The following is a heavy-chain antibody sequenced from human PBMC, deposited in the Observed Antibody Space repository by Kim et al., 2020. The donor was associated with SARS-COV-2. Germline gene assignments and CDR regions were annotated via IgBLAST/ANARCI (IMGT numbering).Heavy chain of an antibody. D-gene: IGHD3-22*01. CDR3: ARVVSDSSGYYFPDY. V-gene: IGHV3-30-3*01. CDR2: ISYDGSNK. CDR1: GFTFSSYA. Sequence: GGSLRLSCAASGFTFSSYAMHWVRQAPGKGLEWVAVISYDGSNKYYADSVKGRFTISRDNSKNTLYLQMNSLRAEDTAVYYCARVVSDSSGYYFPDYWGQGTLVTVSS. J-gene: IGHJ4*02.